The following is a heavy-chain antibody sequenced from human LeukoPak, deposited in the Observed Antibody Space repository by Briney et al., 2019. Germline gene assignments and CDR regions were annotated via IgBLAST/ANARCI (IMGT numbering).Heavy chain of an antibody. Sequence: GGFLRLSCAASGFTFSSYSMNWVRQAPGKGLEWVSSISSSSSYIYYADSVKGRFTISRDNAKNSLYLQMNSLRAEDTAVYYCARGHYDILTGYYGGPHDYWGQGTLVTVSS. J-gene: IGHJ4*02. D-gene: IGHD3-9*01. CDR3: ARGHYDILTGYYGGPHDY. V-gene: IGHV3-21*04. CDR1: GFTFSSYS. CDR2: ISSSSSYI.